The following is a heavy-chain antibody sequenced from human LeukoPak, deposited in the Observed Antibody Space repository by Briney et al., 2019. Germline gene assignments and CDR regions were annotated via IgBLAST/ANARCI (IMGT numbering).Heavy chain of an antibody. J-gene: IGHJ3*02. CDR1: GFTFSSYD. Sequence: GGSLRLSCAASGFTFSSYDMHWVRQATGKGLEWVSAIGTAGDTYYPGSVKGRFTISRENAKNSLYLQMNSLRAGDTAVYYCARARGEGHHYDSSGYTSGAFDIWGQGTMVTVSS. CDR2: IGTAGDT. D-gene: IGHD3-22*01. V-gene: IGHV3-13*01. CDR3: ARARGEGHHYDSSGYTSGAFDI.